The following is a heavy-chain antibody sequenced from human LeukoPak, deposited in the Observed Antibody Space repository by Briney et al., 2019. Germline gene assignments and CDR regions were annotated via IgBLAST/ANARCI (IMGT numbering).Heavy chain of an antibody. Sequence: GRSLRLSCAASAFTLSSYAMSWVRQAPGKGLEWVSTVNSGGDTHYADSVKGRFTISRDNSKNTLYLQMNSLRAEDTAVYYCAKDGYSNYPNYYYYMDVWGKGTTVTVSS. J-gene: IGHJ6*03. CDR3: AKDGYSNYPNYYYYMDV. V-gene: IGHV3-23*01. CDR1: AFTLSSYA. CDR2: VNSGGDT. D-gene: IGHD4-11*01.